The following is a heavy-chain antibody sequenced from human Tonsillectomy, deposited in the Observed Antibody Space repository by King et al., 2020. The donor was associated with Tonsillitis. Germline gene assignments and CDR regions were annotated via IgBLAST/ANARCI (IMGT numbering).Heavy chain of an antibody. Sequence: VQLVESGAEVKKPGGSLKISCKGSGYSFTSYWIGWVRQMPGKGLEWMGIIYPGDSDTRYSPSFQGQVTISADKSLSTAYLQWSSLKASDTAMYYCARQNHGGNSENAFDIWGQGTMVTVSS. D-gene: IGHD4-23*01. V-gene: IGHV5-51*01. CDR2: IYPGDSDT. CDR3: ARQNHGGNSENAFDI. J-gene: IGHJ3*02. CDR1: GYSFTSYW.